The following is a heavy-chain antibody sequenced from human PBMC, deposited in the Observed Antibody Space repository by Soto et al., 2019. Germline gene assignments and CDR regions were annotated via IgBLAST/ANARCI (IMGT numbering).Heavy chain of an antibody. CDR2: ISAYNGNT. D-gene: IGHD3-10*01. J-gene: IGHJ3*02. CDR1: GYTFTSYG. CDR3: PRCQVFGVDAFDI. V-gene: IGHV1-18*01. Sequence: QVQLVKSGAEVKKPGASVKVSCKASGYTFTSYGISWVRQSPGQGLEWMGWISAYNGNTNYAQKLQGRVTMNTATSTSTDYMELRSLRSDDTAVYYCPRCQVFGVDAFDIWVQGTMGTVSS.